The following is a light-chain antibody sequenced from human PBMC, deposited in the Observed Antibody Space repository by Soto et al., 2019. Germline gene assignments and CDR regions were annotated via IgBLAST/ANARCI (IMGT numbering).Light chain of an antibody. CDR3: AAWDESPNVPV. CDR1: NSNIGRNT. Sequence: QSVLTQPPSASGTPGQRVTISCSGSNSNIGRNTVNWYQQLPGAALNLLIYSNNQRPSGVPDRFSGSKSGTSASLAISGLQSEDEADYYCAAWDESPNVPVFGGGTKLTVL. J-gene: IGLJ3*02. V-gene: IGLV1-44*01. CDR2: SNN.